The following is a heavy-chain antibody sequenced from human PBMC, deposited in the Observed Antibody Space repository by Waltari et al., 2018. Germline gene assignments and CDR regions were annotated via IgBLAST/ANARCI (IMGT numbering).Heavy chain of an antibody. CDR1: GFSPSTSGVG. CDR2: IYWNDDK. J-gene: IGHJ4*02. V-gene: IGHV2-5*01. D-gene: IGHD3-3*01. CDR3: AHSDITIFGVVIHYYFDY. Sequence: QITLKESGPTLVKPTQTLTLPCTFSGFSPSTSGVGVGWFRQPPGRALEWLALIYWNDDKRYSASLKSRLTITKDTSRNQVVLTMTNMDPVDTATYYCAHSDITIFGVVIHYYFDYWGQGTLVTVSS.